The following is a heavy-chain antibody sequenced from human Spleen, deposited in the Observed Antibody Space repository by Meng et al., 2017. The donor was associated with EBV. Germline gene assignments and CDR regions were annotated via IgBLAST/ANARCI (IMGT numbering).Heavy chain of an antibody. CDR1: RGFITSGDW. CDR3: ARAGYHRPASEY. V-gene: IGHV4-4*02. CDR2: IHHSGGT. J-gene: IGHJ4*02. D-gene: IGHD2-15*01. Sequence: GPGLVSPSGTLSRACAVSRGFITSGDWWSMVRQSPGKGLEWIVEIHHSGGTSYNPSLKSRGTISLDMSKDQFSLRLSSVTAADTAVYYCARAGYHRPASEYWGQGTLVTASS.